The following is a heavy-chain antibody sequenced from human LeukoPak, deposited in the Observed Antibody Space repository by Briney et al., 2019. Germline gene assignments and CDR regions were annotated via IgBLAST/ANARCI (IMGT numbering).Heavy chain of an antibody. CDR3: ARVMYYDSSGLDYAFDI. J-gene: IGHJ3*02. D-gene: IGHD3-22*01. Sequence: SVKVSCKASGGTFSSYAISWVRQAPGQGLEWMGGIIPIFGTANYAQKFQGRVTITTDESTSTAYMELSSLRSEDTAVYYCARVMYYDSSGLDYAFDIWGQGTMVTVSS. CDR2: IIPIFGTA. V-gene: IGHV1-69*05. CDR1: GGTFSSYA.